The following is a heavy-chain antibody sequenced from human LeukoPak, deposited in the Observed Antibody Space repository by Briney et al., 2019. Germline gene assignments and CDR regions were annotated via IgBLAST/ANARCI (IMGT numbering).Heavy chain of an antibody. V-gene: IGHV3-7*05. D-gene: IGHD6-6*01. CDR3: ARDGSSSGLGY. Sequence: PGGSLRLSCAASGFAFSSSWMSWVRQAPGKGLEWVANIKQDGSEIYYVDSVEGRFTISRDNAKTSLFLQMNSLRAEDTSVYYCARDGSSSGLGYWGQGTLVIVSS. CDR2: IKQDGSEI. CDR1: GFAFSSSW. J-gene: IGHJ4*02.